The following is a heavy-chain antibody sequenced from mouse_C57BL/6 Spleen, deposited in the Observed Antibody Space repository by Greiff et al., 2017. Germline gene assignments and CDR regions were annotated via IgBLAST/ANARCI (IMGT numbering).Heavy chain of an antibody. V-gene: IGHV1-69*01. CDR1: GYTFTSYW. J-gene: IGHJ2*01. CDR2: IDPSDSYT. CDR3: ARTELTGDFDY. D-gene: IGHD4-1*01. Sequence: QVQLQQPGAELVMPGASVKLSCKASGYTFTSYWMHWVKQRPGQGLEWIGEIDPSDSYTNYNQKFKGKSTWTVDKSSSTAYMQLSSLTSEDSAVYYCARTELTGDFDYWGQGTTLTVSS.